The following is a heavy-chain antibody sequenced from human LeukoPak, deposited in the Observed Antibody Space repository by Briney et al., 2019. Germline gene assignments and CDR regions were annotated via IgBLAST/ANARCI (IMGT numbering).Heavy chain of an antibody. CDR1: GYTFTGFY. D-gene: IGHD3-3*02. CDR2: INPNSGDT. Sequence: GASVKVSCKASGYTFTGFYMHWVRQAPGQGLEWMGWINPNSGDTNYAQKFQGRVTMTRDTSISTAYMELSRLRSDDTAVYYCARVSSHFSSRGRWFDPWGQGTLVTVSS. J-gene: IGHJ5*02. CDR3: ARVSSHFSSRGRWFDP. V-gene: IGHV1-2*02.